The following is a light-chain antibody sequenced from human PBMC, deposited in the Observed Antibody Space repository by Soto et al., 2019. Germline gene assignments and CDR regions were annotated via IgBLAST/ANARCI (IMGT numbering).Light chain of an antibody. J-gene: IGLJ1*01. CDR2: LNSDGSH. Sequence: QPVLTQSPSAYASLGASVKLTCTLSSGHSSYAIAWHQQQPEKGPRYLMKLNSDGSHSKGDGIPDRFSGSSSGAERYLIISSLQSEDEADYYCQTWGTGIHVFGTGTKLTVL. V-gene: IGLV4-69*01. CDR3: QTWGTGIHV. CDR1: SGHSSYA.